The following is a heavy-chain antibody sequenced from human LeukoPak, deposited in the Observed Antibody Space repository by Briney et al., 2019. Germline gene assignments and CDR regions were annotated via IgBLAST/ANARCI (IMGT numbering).Heavy chain of an antibody. V-gene: IGHV4-39*07. D-gene: IGHD6-13*01. CDR3: ARGIAAAGGYYYMDV. CDR2: VQYSDTT. CDR1: GDSIRSRDYY. Sequence: SETLSLTCTVSGDSIRSRDYYWAWLRQAPGKGLAWVGSVQYSDTTFPSPSLGSRVTMSLDTSKNQISLNLSSVTAADTAVYYCARGIAAAGGYYYMDVWGKGTTVTVSS. J-gene: IGHJ6*03.